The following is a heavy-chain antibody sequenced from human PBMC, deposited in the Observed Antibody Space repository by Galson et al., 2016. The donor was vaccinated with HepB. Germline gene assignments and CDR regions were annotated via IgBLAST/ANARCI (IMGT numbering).Heavy chain of an antibody. J-gene: IGHJ4*02. CDR2: VNAAGTDA. CDR1: GFRFSVHS. D-gene: IGHD1-1*01. CDR3: AKAKWNPEFDY. Sequence: SLRLSCAASGFRFSVHSMHWVRQAPGKGLERMAVVNAAGTDAYYADSVKGRFTISRDNSKNTLFLQMNSLRAADTAVYYCAKAKWNPEFDYWGQGTLVTVSS. V-gene: IGHV3-30*04.